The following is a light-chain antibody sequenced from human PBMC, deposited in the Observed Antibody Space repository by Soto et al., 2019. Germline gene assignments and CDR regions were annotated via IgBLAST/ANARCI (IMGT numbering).Light chain of an antibody. Sequence: EIGMTQSEATLSVSPGVRATLSCRASQSIDINLAWYQQKSGQAPRLLIYGASTRATGLPARFSGSGSGTEFTLIISSLQSEDSAVYYCQQYDNWPITFGQGTRLEIK. CDR2: GAS. J-gene: IGKJ5*01. CDR1: QSIDIN. V-gene: IGKV3-15*01. CDR3: QQYDNWPIT.